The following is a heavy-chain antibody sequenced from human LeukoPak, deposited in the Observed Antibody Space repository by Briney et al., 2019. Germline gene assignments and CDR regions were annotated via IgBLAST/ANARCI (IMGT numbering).Heavy chain of an antibody. CDR1: GGSFSGYF. J-gene: IGHJ4*02. V-gene: IGHV4-34*12. D-gene: IGHD3-16*01. Sequence: SSETLSLTCAVYGGSFSGYFLNWIRQPPGKGLEWIGEVIHSGGTNYNPSLKSRVTISLDTSKNQFSLKLISVTAADTAVYYCARVAVLGINSRYVIDYWGQGTLVTVSS. CDR2: VIHSGGT. CDR3: ARVAVLGINSRYVIDY.